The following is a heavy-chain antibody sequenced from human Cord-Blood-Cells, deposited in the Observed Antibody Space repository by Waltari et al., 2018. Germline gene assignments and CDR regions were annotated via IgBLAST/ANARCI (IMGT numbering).Heavy chain of an antibody. J-gene: IGHJ3*02. D-gene: IGHD3-10*01. CDR2: IYHSGSN. CDR1: GYSISSGYY. CDR3: VRVLMVQGVTAAFDI. V-gene: IGHV4-38-2*01. Sequence: QVQLQESGPGLVKPSETLSLTCAVSGYSISSGYYWGWIRQPPGKGLEWIGSIYHSGSNYYNPSLKSRVTISVDTSKNQFALKLSSVTAADTAVYYCVRVLMVQGVTAAFDIWGQGTMVTVSS.